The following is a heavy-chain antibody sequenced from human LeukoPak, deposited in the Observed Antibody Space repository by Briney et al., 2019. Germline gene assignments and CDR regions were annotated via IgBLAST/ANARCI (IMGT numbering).Heavy chain of an antibody. J-gene: IGHJ4*02. D-gene: IGHD6-13*01. CDR3: ARVVGSSSWYSDY. CDR1: GFTFSSYE. CDR2: ISSSGSTI. V-gene: IGHV3-48*03. Sequence: GGSLRLSCAASGFTFSSYEMNWVRQAPGKGLEWVSYISSSGSTIYYADSVKGRFTISRDNAKNSLYLQMNSLRAEDTAVYYCARVVGSSSWYSDYWGQGTLVTVSS.